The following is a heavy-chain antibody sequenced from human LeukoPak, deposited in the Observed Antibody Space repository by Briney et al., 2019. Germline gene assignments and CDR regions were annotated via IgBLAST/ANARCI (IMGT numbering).Heavy chain of an antibody. Sequence: GSLRLSCAASGFTFSSYAMHWVRQAPGKGLEWVAVISYDGSNKYYADSVKGRFTISRDNSKNTLYLQMNSLRAEDTAVYYCARDADDSSGYFGDDAFDIWGQGTMVTVSS. CDR3: ARDADDSSGYFGDDAFDI. D-gene: IGHD3-22*01. V-gene: IGHV3-30-3*01. CDR2: ISYDGSNK. J-gene: IGHJ3*02. CDR1: GFTFSSYA.